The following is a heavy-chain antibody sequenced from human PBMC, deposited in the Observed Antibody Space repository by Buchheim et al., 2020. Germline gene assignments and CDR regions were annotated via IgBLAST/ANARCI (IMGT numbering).Heavy chain of an antibody. V-gene: IGHV3-30*03. J-gene: IGHJ4*02. CDR2: ISYDGSNK. CDR3: ARGDTAFDY. Sequence: QVQLVESGGGVVQPGRSLRLSCAASGFTFSSYGMHWVRQAPGKGLEWVAVISYDGSNKYYADSVKGRFTISRDNSKNTLYLQMNSLRAEDTAVYYCARGDTAFDYWGQGTL. D-gene: IGHD5-18*01. CDR1: GFTFSSYG.